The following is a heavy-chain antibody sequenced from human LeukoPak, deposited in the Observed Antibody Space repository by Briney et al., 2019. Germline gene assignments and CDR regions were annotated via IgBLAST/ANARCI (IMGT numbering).Heavy chain of an antibody. D-gene: IGHD2-2*01. CDR3: ARDPYQLLRFDY. V-gene: IGHV3-30-3*01. CDR1: GFTFSSYA. CDR2: ISYDGSNK. Sequence: PGGSLRLSCAASGFTFSSYAMHWVRQAPGKGLEWVAVISYDGSNKYYADSVKGRFTISRDNSKNTLYLQMNSLRAEDTAVYYCARDPYQLLRFDYWGQGTLVTVSS. J-gene: IGHJ4*02.